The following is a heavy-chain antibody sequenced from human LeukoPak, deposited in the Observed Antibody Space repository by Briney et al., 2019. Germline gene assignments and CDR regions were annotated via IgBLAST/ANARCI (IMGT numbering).Heavy chain of an antibody. Sequence: ASVKLSCKASGYTFTGYYMHWVRQAPGQGLEWMGWINPNSGGTNYAQKFQGRVTMTRDTSISTAYMELSRLRSDDTAVYYCARAMAAAGGDYDYWGQGTLVTVSS. CDR3: ARAMAAAGGDYDY. J-gene: IGHJ4*02. CDR2: INPNSGGT. CDR1: GYTFTGYY. V-gene: IGHV1-2*02. D-gene: IGHD6-13*01.